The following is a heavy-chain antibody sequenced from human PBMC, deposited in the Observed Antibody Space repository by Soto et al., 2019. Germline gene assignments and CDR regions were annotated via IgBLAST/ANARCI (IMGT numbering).Heavy chain of an antibody. J-gene: IGHJ4*02. CDR1: GGSISSSSYY. CDR3: ARLARFGVARRFVGDY. D-gene: IGHD3-16*01. V-gene: IGHV4-39*01. Sequence: PSETLSLTCTVSGGSISSSSYYWGWIRQPPGKGLEWIGSIYYSGSTYYNPSLKSRVTISVDTSKNQFSLKLSSVTAADTAVYYCARLARFGVARRFVGDYWGQGTLVTVSS. CDR2: IYYSGST.